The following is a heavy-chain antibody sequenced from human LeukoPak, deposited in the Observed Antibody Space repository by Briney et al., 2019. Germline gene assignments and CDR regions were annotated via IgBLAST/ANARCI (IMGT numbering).Heavy chain of an antibody. D-gene: IGHD2-15*01. CDR2: ISSSGSTI. J-gene: IGHJ4*02. CDR1: GFTFSSYE. Sequence: PGGSLRLSCAASGFTFSSYEMNWVRQALGKGLEWVSYISSSGSTIYYADSVKGRFTISRDNAKNSLYLQMNSLRAEDTAVYYCAREVVVAATLDYWGQGTLVTVSS. V-gene: IGHV3-48*03. CDR3: AREVVVAATLDY.